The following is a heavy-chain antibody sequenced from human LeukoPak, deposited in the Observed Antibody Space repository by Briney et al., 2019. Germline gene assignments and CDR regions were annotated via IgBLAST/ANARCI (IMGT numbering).Heavy chain of an antibody. CDR3: AIHIVVVPAAKKKNWFDP. D-gene: IGHD2-2*01. CDR1: GGSFSGYY. CDR2: INHSGST. Sequence: SETLSLTCAVYGGSFSGYYWSWIRQPPGKGLEWIGEINHSGSTNYNPSLKSRVTISVDTSKNQFSLKLSSVTAAVTAVYYCAIHIVVVPAAKKKNWFDPWGQGTLVTVSS. V-gene: IGHV4-34*01. J-gene: IGHJ5*02.